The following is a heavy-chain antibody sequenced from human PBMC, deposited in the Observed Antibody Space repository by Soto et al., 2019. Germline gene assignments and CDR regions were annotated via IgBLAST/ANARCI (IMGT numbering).Heavy chain of an antibody. CDR1: GFTLSSYA. Sequence: GGSLRLSCAASGFTLSSYAMSWVRQAPGKGLEWVAVISDGGSSRYYGDAVKGRFTISRDNSKSTLYLQMSSLRAEDTAVYYCARAFCTNGVCYYFFDYWGHGTLVTVSS. D-gene: IGHD2-8*01. J-gene: IGHJ4*01. CDR2: ISDGGSSR. V-gene: IGHV3-33*08. CDR3: ARAFCTNGVCYYFFDY.